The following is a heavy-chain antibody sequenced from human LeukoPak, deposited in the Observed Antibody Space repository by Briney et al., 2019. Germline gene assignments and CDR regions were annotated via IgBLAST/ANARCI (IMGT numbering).Heavy chain of an antibody. D-gene: IGHD3-9*01. CDR1: GFTFSNYW. J-gene: IGHJ3*02. CDR3: ARDDVLRYFDWFYRVPGAFDI. V-gene: IGHV3-7*01. CDR2: IKTDGSEK. Sequence: PGGSLRLSCEGSGFTFSNYWMGWVRQAPGKGLQWVANIKTDGSEKYYVDSVKGRFTISRDNAKNSLYLQMNSLRAEGTAVYYCARDDVLRYFDWFYRVPGAFDIWGQGTMVTVSS.